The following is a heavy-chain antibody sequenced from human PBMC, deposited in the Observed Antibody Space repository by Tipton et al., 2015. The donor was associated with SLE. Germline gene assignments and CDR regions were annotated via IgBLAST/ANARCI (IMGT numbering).Heavy chain of an antibody. CDR3: ARVPFGEAHFDY. CDR1: AGSISSGAYY. D-gene: IGHD3-10*01. Sequence: TLSLTCTVSAGSISSGAYYWSWIRQHPGKGLEWIGYIDDSGSTYYSPSLKSRVIISVDTSKNQFYLKLSSVTAADTAVYYCARVPFGEAHFDYWGQGTLVTVSS. V-gene: IGHV4-31*03. J-gene: IGHJ4*02. CDR2: IDDSGST.